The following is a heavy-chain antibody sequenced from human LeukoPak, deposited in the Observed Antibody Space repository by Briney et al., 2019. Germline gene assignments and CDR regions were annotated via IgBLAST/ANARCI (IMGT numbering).Heavy chain of an antibody. J-gene: IGHJ4*02. Sequence: GASVKVSCKASGGTFSSYAISWVRQAPGQGLEWMGGIIPIFGTANYAQKFQGRVTITADESTSTAYMELSSLRSEDTAVYYCASSGSGYDGQYFDYWGQGTLVTVSS. D-gene: IGHD5-12*01. CDR2: IIPIFGTA. CDR1: GGTFSSYA. V-gene: IGHV1-69*13. CDR3: ASSGSGYDGQYFDY.